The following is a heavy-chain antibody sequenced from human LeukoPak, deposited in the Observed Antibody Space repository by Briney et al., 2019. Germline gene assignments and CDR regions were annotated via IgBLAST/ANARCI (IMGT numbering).Heavy chain of an antibody. Sequence: SETLSLTCTVSGGSISSGDYYWSWIRQPPGKGLEWIGYIYYSGSTYYNPSLKSRVTISVDTSKNQFSLKLSSVTAADTAVYYCARDPIQLWWRGAFDIWGQGTMVTVSS. CDR2: IYYSGST. D-gene: IGHD5-18*01. CDR1: GGSISSGDYY. V-gene: IGHV4-30-4*01. CDR3: ARDPIQLWWRGAFDI. J-gene: IGHJ3*02.